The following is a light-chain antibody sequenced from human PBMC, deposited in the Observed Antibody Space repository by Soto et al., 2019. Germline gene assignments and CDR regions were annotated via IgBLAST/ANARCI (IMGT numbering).Light chain of an antibody. V-gene: IGKV4-1*01. CDR2: WAS. CDR3: RQYYTPQIT. J-gene: IGKJ4*01. Sequence: DIVLTQIPDSLTLSLGETATIKCKSSQSLLYRSTNNNYLAWYQQKPGQSPKVIMYWASTRASGVPDRFSGSGSGTDFTLTIRNLQPEDVAVYYCRQYYTPQITFGGGTKV. CDR1: QSLLYRSTNNNY.